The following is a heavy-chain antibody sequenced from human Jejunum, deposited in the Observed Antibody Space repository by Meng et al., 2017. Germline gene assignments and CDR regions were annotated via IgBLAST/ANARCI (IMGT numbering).Heavy chain of an antibody. CDR2: MHPSSGDT. J-gene: IGHJ5*02. D-gene: IGHD2-15*01. CDR3: ARGSTRMDDA. Sequence: QVQLVQSGAEGKKPGASVKVSCRTSGYTFTTYYLNWVRQASGQGLEWMGWMHPSSGDTDYAQKFQGRVSMTRDTSINTAYLELYSLRSEDTAVYYCARGSTRMDDAWGQGTLVTVSS. V-gene: IGHV1-8*01. CDR1: GYTFTTYY.